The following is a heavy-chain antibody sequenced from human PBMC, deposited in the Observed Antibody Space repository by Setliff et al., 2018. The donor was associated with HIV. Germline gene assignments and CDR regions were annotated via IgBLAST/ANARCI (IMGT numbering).Heavy chain of an antibody. D-gene: IGHD3-10*01. J-gene: IGHJ3*02. CDR2: IKSKTDGGTT. V-gene: IGHV3-15*07. Sequence: PGESLKISCAASGFTFSNAWMNWVRQAPGKGLEWVGRIKSKTDGGTTDYAAPVKGRFTISRDDSKSIAYLQMNSLKTEDTAVYYCTTSYGSGTYYRMGAFDIWGQGTMVTVSS. CDR3: TTSYGSGTYYRMGAFDI. CDR1: GFTFSNAW.